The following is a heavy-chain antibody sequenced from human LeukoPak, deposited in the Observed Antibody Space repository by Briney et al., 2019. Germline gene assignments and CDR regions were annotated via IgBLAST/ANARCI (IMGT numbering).Heavy chain of an antibody. J-gene: IGHJ4*02. CDR3: AKASQWLGFDY. D-gene: IGHD6-19*01. CDR2: ISGSGGST. V-gene: IGHV3-23*01. Sequence: GGSLRLSCAASEFTFSSYGMSWVRQAPGKGLEWVSSISGSGGSTQYADSVQGRFAISRDNSKSTLYLQMNSLRAEDTAVYYCAKASQWLGFDYWGQGTLVTVSS. CDR1: EFTFSSYG.